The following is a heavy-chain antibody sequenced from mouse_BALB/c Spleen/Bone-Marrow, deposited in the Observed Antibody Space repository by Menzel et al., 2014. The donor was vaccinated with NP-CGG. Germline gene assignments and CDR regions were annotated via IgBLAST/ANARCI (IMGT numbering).Heavy chain of an antibody. V-gene: IGHV1-19*01. CDR3: ARGIYYGNYFDY. Sequence: EVQLQQSGPELVKPGASVKMSCKASGYIFTDYYMDWVKQSHGESFEWIGRANPYNGGTSYNQKFKGKATLTVDKSSSTAYMELNSLTSEDSAVYYCARGIYYGNYFDYWGQGTTLTVSS. CDR1: GYIFTDYY. CDR2: ANPYNGGT. D-gene: IGHD2-1*01. J-gene: IGHJ2*01.